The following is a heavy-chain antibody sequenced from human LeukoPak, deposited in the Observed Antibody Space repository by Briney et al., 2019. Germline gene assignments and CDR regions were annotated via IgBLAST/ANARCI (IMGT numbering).Heavy chain of an antibody. V-gene: IGHV1-18*01. J-gene: IGHJ4*02. Sequence: ASVKVSCKASGYTFTSYGISWVRQAPGHGLEWMGWISAYNGNTNYAQKLQGRVTMTTDTSTSTAYMELRSLRSDDTAVYYCAGLEAHRPLDYWGQGTLVIVSS. CDR1: GYTFTSYG. CDR3: AGLEAHRPLDY. CDR2: ISAYNGNT.